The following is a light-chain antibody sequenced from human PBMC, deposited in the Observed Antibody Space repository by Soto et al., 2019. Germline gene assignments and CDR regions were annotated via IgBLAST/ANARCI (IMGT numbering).Light chain of an antibody. CDR1: ENIKTC. V-gene: IGKV1-5*03. CDR2: TTS. CDR3: QQCNTYPRT. Sequence: DIQMTQSPSTLSASIGDSVTITCRASENIKTCLAWYQQKPGKAPKLLMYTTSSLESGVPSRFSGSGSGTDFTLTISSLQPDDFAIYHCQQCNTYPRTFGEGTRVDIK. J-gene: IGKJ1*01.